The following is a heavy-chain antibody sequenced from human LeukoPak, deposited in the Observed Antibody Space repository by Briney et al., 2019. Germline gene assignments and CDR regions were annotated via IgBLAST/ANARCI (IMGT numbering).Heavy chain of an antibody. CDR2: ISYDGSNK. D-gene: IGHD6-13*01. Sequence: PGGSLRLSCAASGFTFSSYGMHWVRQAPGKGLEWVAVISYDGSNKYYADSVKGRFTISRDNSKNTLYLQMNSLRAEDTAVYYCAKDTRAAAGTVDYWGQGTLVTVSS. J-gene: IGHJ4*02. CDR3: AKDTRAAAGTVDY. CDR1: GFTFSSYG. V-gene: IGHV3-30*18.